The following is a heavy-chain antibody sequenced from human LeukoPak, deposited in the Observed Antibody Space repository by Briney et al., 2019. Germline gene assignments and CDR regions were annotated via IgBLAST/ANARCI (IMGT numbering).Heavy chain of an antibody. Sequence: GASVKVSCKTSGYTFTDYDVHWVRQAPGQGLEWMGWINPNSASTNYAQRLQGRVTFTRDTSLSIAYMGLSSLTSEDAAVYFCARGGFGETSTAFDVWGQGTLVAVSS. J-gene: IGHJ3*01. D-gene: IGHD4-17*01. CDR1: GYTFTDYD. V-gene: IGHV1-8*03. CDR3: ARGGFGETSTAFDV. CDR2: INPNSAST.